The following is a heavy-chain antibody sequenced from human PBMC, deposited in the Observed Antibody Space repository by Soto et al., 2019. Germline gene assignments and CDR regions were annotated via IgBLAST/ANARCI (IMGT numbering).Heavy chain of an antibody. CDR3: ARGGREMATITGN. J-gene: IGHJ4*02. V-gene: IGHV4-30-2*05. CDR2: IYHSGST. CDR1: GVSISSGGYS. D-gene: IGHD5-12*01. Sequence: SETLSLTCAVSGVSISSGGYSWSWIRQPPGKGLEWIGYIYHSGSTYYNPSLKSRVTISVDTSKNQFSLKLSSVTAADTAVYYCARGGREMATITGNWGQRTLVTVSS.